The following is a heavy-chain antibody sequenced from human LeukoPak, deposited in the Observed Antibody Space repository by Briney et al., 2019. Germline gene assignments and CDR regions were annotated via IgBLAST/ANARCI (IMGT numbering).Heavy chain of an antibody. J-gene: IGHJ6*03. CDR2: IKSKTNGETR. CDR1: GFTLSNAW. CDR3: AKGGRVGGGITMIRGVRNFYYYMDV. V-gene: IGHV3-15*01. Sequence: PGGSLRLSCAASGFTLSNAWMNWVRQAPGKGLEWVGLIKSKTNGETRDYAAPVKGRFTISRDDSDNTLYLQMNSLRAEDTAVYYCAKGGRVGGGITMIRGVRNFYYYMDVWGKGTTVIISS. D-gene: IGHD3-10*01.